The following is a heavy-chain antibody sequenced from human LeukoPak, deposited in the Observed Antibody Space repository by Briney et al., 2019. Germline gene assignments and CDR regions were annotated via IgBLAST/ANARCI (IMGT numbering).Heavy chain of an antibody. CDR3: ASGTRY. J-gene: IGHJ4*02. CDR2: VYQNGNT. V-gene: IGHV4-30-2*01. CDR1: GASISSTLYH. Sequence: SETLSLTCSVSGASISSTLYHWSWVRQPPGKGLEWIGYVYQNGNTYYNPSLKSRVTMSVDTSKNQFSLKLSSVTAADTAVYFCASGTRYWGQGTLVTVSS.